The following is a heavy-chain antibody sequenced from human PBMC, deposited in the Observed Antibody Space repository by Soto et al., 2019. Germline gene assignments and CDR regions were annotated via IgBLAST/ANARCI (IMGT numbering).Heavy chain of an antibody. J-gene: IGHJ6*02. CDR1: GGTFSSYA. Sequence: GASVKVSCKASGGTFSSYAISWVRQAPGQGLEWMGGIIPIFGTANYAQKFQGRVTITADESTSTAYMELSSLRSEDTAVYYCARDYRGYSGYDLAHYYYYYGMDVWGQGTTVTVSS. CDR3: ARDYRGYSGYDLAHYYYYYGMDV. CDR2: IIPIFGTA. V-gene: IGHV1-69*13. D-gene: IGHD5-12*01.